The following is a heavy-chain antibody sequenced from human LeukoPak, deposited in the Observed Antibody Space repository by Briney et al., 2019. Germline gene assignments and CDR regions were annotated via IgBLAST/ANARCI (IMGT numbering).Heavy chain of an antibody. CDR3: ASRSPPGETGYFDY. CDR2: IFYSGST. CDR1: GGSISSGSYY. Sequence: SETLSLTCTVSGGSISSGSYYWGWIRQPPGKGLEWIGYIFYSGSTYYNPSLKSRVTISVDASKNQFSLKLNSVTAADTAVYYCASRSPPGETGYFDYWGQGTLVTVSS. V-gene: IGHV4-31*03. D-gene: IGHD2-21*01. J-gene: IGHJ4*02.